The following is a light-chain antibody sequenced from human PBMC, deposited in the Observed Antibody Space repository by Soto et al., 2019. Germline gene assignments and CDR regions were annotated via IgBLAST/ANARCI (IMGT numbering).Light chain of an antibody. J-gene: IGKJ5*01. V-gene: IGKV3-11*01. Sequence: EIVLTQSPGTLSLSPGERATLSCRASQSVSSYLAWYQQKPGQAPRLLIYDASNRATGIPARFSGSGFGTDFTLTISKVEPEDFAVYYCQQYGTPRSVTFGQGTRLENK. CDR1: QSVSSY. CDR3: QQYGTPRSVT. CDR2: DAS.